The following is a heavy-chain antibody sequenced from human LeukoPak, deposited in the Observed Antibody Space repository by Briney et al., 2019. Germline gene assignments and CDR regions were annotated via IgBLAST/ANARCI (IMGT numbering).Heavy chain of an antibody. J-gene: IGHJ4*02. CDR2: IYYSGST. CDR1: GGSISSSSYY. V-gene: IGHV4-39*07. Sequence: PSETLSLTCTVSGGSISSSSYYWGWIRQPPGKGLEWIGSIYYSGSTYYNPSLKSRVTMSVDTSKNQFSLKLSSVTAADTAVYYCARDYHSSGFYWGQGTLVTVSS. CDR3: ARDYHSSGFY. D-gene: IGHD6-19*01.